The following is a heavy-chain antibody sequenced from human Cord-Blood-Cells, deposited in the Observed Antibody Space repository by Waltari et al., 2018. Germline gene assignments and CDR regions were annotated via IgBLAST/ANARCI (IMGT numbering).Heavy chain of an antibody. CDR1: GFTFSSYA. V-gene: IGHV3-23*04. CDR3: AKLGGVGATFLDAFDI. J-gene: IGHJ3*02. Sequence: EVQLVESGGGLVQPGGSLRLSCAASGFTFSSYAMSWVRQAPGKGREWVSAISGSGGSTYYADSVKGRFTISRDNSKNTLYLQMNSLRAEDTAVYYCAKLGGVGATFLDAFDIWGQGTMVTVSS. CDR2: ISGSGGST. D-gene: IGHD1-26*01.